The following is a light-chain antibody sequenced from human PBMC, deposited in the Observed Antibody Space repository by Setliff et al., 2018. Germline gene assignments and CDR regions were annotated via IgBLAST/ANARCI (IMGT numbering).Light chain of an antibody. CDR1: SSDVSGYNY. CDR2: EVS. J-gene: IGLJ1*01. CDR3: SSYEGSNNDV. Sequence: QSVLTQPPSASGSPGKSVTISCTGTSSDVSGYNYVSWYQQHPGKAPKLMIYEVSKRPSGVPDRFSGSKSGNTASLTVSGLQAEDEADYYCSSYEGSNNDVFGTGTKVTVL. V-gene: IGLV2-8*01.